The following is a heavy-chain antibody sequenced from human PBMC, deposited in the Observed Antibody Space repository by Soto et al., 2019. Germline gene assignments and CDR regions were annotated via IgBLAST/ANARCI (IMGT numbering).Heavy chain of an antibody. V-gene: IGHV1-69*04. CDR3: AREKGSSGFDP. J-gene: IGHJ5*02. CDR1: GGTFSSYT. CDR2: IIPILGIA. Sequence: GASVKVSCKASGGTFSSYTISWVRQAPGQGLEWMGRIIPILGIANYAQKFQGRVTITADKSTSTAYMELSSLRSEDTAVYYCAREKGSSGFDPWGQGTLVTVSS. D-gene: IGHD6-6*01.